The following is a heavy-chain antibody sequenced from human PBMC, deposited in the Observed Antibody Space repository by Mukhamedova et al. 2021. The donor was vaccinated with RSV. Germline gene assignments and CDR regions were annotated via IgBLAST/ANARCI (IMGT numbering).Heavy chain of an antibody. J-gene: IGHJ6*02. CDR2: IYYSGST. D-gene: IGHD2-15*01. V-gene: IGHV4-59*01. CDR3: VRVFWDIGPYGMDV. Sequence: IGYIYYSGSTNYNPSLKSRVTISVDTSKNQFSLKLSSVTAADTAVYYCVRVFWDIGPYGMDVWGQGTTVTVSS.